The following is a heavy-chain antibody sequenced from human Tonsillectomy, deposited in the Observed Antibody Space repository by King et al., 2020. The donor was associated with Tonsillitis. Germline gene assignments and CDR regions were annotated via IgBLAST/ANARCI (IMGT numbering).Heavy chain of an antibody. CDR3: ARGELLRLYYFDY. CDR2: ISSDGSNK. CDR1: GFTFSSYA. Sequence: QGKLVESGGGVVQPGRSLRLSCAASGFTFSSYALHWVRQAPGKGLEWVAVISSDGSNKYYADSVRGRFTISRDNSRNTLSLQMNSLRAEDTAVYFCARGELLRLYYFDYWGQGALVTVSS. V-gene: IGHV3-30*01. D-gene: IGHD1-26*01. J-gene: IGHJ4*02.